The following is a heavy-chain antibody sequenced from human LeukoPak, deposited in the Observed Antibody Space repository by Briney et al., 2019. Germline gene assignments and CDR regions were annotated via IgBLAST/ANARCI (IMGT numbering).Heavy chain of an antibody. Sequence: GASVTVSCKASGYTFTKYGIIWLRQAPGEGLEWMGWISPYTGTTDYAQNLQARDTMTTDTSTTTAYMELRSLRSDDTAVYYCARGGSFSGYDLWGQGTLVTVSS. J-gene: IGHJ4*02. CDR3: ARGGSFSGYDL. V-gene: IGHV1-18*01. CDR2: ISPYTGTT. D-gene: IGHD5-12*01. CDR1: GYTFTKYG.